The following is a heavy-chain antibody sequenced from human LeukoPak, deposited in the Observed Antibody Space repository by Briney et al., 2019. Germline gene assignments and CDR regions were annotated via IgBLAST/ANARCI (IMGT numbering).Heavy chain of an antibody. J-gene: IGHJ5*02. V-gene: IGHV1-24*01. CDR3: ATMVRGTNWFDP. Sequence: ASVKVSCKVSGYTLTELSMHWVRQAPGKGLEWMGGFDPEDGETIYAQKFQGRVTMTEDTSTDTAYMELSSLRSEDTAVYYCATMVRGTNWFDPWGQGTLVTVSS. CDR2: FDPEDGET. CDR1: GYTLTELS. D-gene: IGHD3-10*01.